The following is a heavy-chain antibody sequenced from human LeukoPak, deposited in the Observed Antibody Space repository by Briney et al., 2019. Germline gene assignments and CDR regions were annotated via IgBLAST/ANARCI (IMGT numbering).Heavy chain of an antibody. D-gene: IGHD6-25*01. V-gene: IGHV3-11*04. CDR3: ARGWDDLAARGYYFDY. J-gene: IGHJ4*02. CDR1: GFTFSDYY. Sequence: PGGSLRLSCAASGFTFSDYYITWIRQVPGKGLEWVSYISSSGTTIYYADSVKGRFTISRDNAKNSLYLQMNSLRAEDTAVYYCARGWDDLAARGYYFDYWGQGTLVTVSS. CDR2: ISSSGTTI.